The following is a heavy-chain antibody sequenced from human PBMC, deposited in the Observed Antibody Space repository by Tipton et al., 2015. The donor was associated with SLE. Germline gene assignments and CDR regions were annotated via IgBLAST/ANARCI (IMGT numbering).Heavy chain of an antibody. J-gene: IGHJ6*03. Sequence: TLSLTCIVSGGSITTRSYYWSWIRQPPGKGLEWIGEIDHFGNTNYNPSLKSRVTVSVDTSKNQFSLKLSSVTAADTAVYYCERVSGGIAYMDVWGKGTTVTFSS. CDR1: GGSITTRSYY. V-gene: IGHV4-39*07. D-gene: IGHD6-13*01. CDR3: ERVSGGIAYMDV. CDR2: IDHFGNT.